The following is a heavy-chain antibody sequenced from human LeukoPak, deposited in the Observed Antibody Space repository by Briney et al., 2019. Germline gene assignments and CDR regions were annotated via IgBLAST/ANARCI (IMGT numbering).Heavy chain of an antibody. CDR2: IYTSGST. D-gene: IGHD3-22*01. CDR3: ARVRGDSSDDRRYFDY. Sequence: PSETLSLTCSVSGGSISSYYWSWIRQPAGKGLEWIGRIYTSGSTNYNPSLKSRVTMSVDTSKNQFSLKLSSVTAADTAVYYCARVRGDSSDDRRYFDYWGQGTLVTVSS. V-gene: IGHV4-4*07. J-gene: IGHJ4*02. CDR1: GGSISSYY.